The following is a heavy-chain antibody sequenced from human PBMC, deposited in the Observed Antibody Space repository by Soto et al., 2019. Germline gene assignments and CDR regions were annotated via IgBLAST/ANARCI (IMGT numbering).Heavy chain of an antibody. CDR3: ARDQKLAYCGGDCYSPDY. J-gene: IGHJ4*02. D-gene: IGHD2-21*02. CDR1: GGSVSSGSYY. Sequence: SETLSLTCTVSGGSVSSGSYYWSWIRQPPGKGLEWIGYIYYSGSTNYNPSLKSRVTISVDTSKNQFSLKLSSVTAADTAVYYCARDQKLAYCGGDCYSPDYWGQGTLVTVSS. CDR2: IYYSGST. V-gene: IGHV4-61*01.